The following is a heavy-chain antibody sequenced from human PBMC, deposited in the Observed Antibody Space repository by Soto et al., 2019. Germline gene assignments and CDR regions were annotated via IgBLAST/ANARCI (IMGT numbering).Heavy chain of an antibody. V-gene: IGHV3-30*18. CDR3: AKDLYYYDFSLDDS. CDR1: GFTFISYA. CDR2: VSYDGSIE. Sequence: GSLRLSCTASGFTFISYAIHFVRHAPVRWLEWVAVVSYDGSIENYVDSVRGRFTISRDNSKNTVFLQMNSLRVEDTAVYYCAKDLYYYDFSLDDSWGQGTLVTVSS. D-gene: IGHD3-16*01. J-gene: IGHJ5*02.